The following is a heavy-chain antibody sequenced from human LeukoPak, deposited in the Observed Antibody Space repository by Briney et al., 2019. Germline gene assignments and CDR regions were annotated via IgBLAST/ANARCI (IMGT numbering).Heavy chain of an antibody. Sequence: ASVKVSCKASGYTFTSYDINWVRQATGQGLEWMGWMNPNSGNTGYAQKFQGRVTITRNTSISTAYMELSSLRSEDTAVYYCAREKQLVPYDYWGQGTLVTVSS. CDR2: MNPNSGNT. V-gene: IGHV1-8*03. CDR3: AREKQLVPYDY. J-gene: IGHJ4*02. CDR1: GYTFTSYD. D-gene: IGHD6-13*01.